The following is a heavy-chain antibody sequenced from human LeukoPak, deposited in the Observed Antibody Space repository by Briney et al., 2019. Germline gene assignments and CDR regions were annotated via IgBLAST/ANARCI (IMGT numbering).Heavy chain of an antibody. Sequence: PGGSLRLSCAASGFTFSSYSMNWVRQAPGKGLEWVSSISSSSSYIYYADSVKGRFTISRDNAKNSLYLQMNSLRAGDTAVYYCAREDDFWPYYGMDVWGQGTTVTVSS. CDR1: GFTFSSYS. J-gene: IGHJ6*02. CDR3: AREDDFWPYYGMDV. CDR2: ISSSSSYI. D-gene: IGHD3-3*01. V-gene: IGHV3-21*01.